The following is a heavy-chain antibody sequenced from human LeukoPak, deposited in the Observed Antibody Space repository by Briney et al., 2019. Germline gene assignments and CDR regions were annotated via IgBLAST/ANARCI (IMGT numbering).Heavy chain of an antibody. Sequence: KPSETLSLTCTVSGGSISSYYWSWIRQPPGKGLEWIGYIYYSGSTNYNPSLKSRVTISVDTSKNQFSLKLSSVTAADTAVYYCARNPAGSYFDYWGQGTLVTVSS. CDR1: GGSISSYY. CDR3: ARNPAGSYFDY. D-gene: IGHD6-13*01. CDR2: IYYSGST. J-gene: IGHJ4*02. V-gene: IGHV4-59*01.